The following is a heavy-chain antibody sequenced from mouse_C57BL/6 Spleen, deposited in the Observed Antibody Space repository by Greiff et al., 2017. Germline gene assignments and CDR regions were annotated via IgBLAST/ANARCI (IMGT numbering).Heavy chain of an antibody. CDR2: IDPSDSET. CDR1: GYTFTSYW. CDR3: ARGELELRRQGGAMDC. D-gene: IGHD2-4*01. J-gene: IGHJ4*01. Sequence: QVQLQQSGAELVRPGPSVKLSCKASGYTFTSYWLHWVKQRPIQGLEWIGNIDPSDSETHYNQKFKDKATLTVDKSSSTAYMQLSSLASEDSAVYSCARGELELRRQGGAMDCWGQGTSVTVAS. V-gene: IGHV1-52*01.